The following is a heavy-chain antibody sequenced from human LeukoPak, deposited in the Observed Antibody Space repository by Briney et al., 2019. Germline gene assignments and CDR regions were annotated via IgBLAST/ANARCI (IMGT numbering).Heavy chain of an antibody. J-gene: IGHJ5*02. Sequence: SETLSLTCTVSGGSISSGNYYWSWIRQHPGKGLEWIGHVYYSGGTRHNPSLESRLTISVDTNKNQFSLKLSSVTAADTAIYFCARGLGSSTSNWFDPWGQGTLVTVSS. CDR2: VYYSGGT. V-gene: IGHV4-31*03. CDR1: GGSISSGNYY. D-gene: IGHD6-13*01. CDR3: ARGLGSSTSNWFDP.